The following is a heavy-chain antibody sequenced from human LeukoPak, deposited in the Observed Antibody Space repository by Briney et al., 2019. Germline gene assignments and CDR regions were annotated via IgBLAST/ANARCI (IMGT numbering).Heavy chain of an antibody. CDR3: AGVPGATANWYFDL. D-gene: IGHD3-10*01. CDR2: IYTSGST. Sequence: SEALSLTCTVSGGSISSYYWSWIRQPAGKGLEWIGRIYTSGSTNYNPSLKSRVTMSVDTSKNQFSLKLSSVTAADTAVYYCAGVPGATANWYFDLWGRGTLVTVSS. CDR1: GGSISSYY. V-gene: IGHV4-4*07. J-gene: IGHJ2*01.